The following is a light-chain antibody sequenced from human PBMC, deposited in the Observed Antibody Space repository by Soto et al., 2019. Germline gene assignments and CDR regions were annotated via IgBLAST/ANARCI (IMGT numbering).Light chain of an antibody. CDR2: STS. Sequence: DIQLTQSPSSLSASVGDRVTITCRASQSISLFLNWYQHKPGKAPQLLIYSTSNLQSVVPSRFTGSGSGTDFTLTINSLQPEEFATYYCQQSYTTPPFTFGPGTKVDIK. CDR3: QQSYTTPPFT. CDR1: QSISLF. J-gene: IGKJ3*01. V-gene: IGKV1-39*01.